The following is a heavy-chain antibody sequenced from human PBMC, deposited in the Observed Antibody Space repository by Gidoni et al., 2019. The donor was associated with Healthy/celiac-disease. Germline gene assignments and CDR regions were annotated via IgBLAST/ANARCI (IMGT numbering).Heavy chain of an antibody. V-gene: IGHV3-48*02. D-gene: IGHD2-8*01. CDR2: ISSSSSTI. CDR1: GFPFRSFS. Sequence: EVQLVESGGGLVQPGGSLRLSCAASGFPFRSFSMNWVRQAPGKGLEWVSYISSSSSTIYYADSVKGRFTISRDNAKNSLYLQMNSLRDEDTAVYYCARDLVAGMYFTPSPFDYWGQGTLVTVSS. J-gene: IGHJ4*02. CDR3: ARDLVAGMYFTPSPFDY.